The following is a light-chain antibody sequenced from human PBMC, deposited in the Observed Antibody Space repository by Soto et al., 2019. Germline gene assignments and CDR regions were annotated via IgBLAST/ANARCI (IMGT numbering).Light chain of an antibody. CDR1: QGISYD. Sequence: IQMTQSPSSLSASVGDRVTITCQASQGISYDLAWFQQKPGKVPKRLIYGASTLESGVSSRFSGSGSGTEFTLTISSLQPEDLATYYCLQHNTYPLTFGGGTKVDIK. J-gene: IGKJ4*01. CDR3: LQHNTYPLT. CDR2: GAS. V-gene: IGKV1-17*01.